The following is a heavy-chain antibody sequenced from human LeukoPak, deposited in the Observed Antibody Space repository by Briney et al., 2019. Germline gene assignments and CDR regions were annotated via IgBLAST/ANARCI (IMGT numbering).Heavy chain of an antibody. D-gene: IGHD3-3*01. CDR3: ARDYVRYYDFWSPKLNYYYYMGV. V-gene: IGHV1-69*13. CDR1: GGTFSSYA. CDR2: IIPIFGTA. J-gene: IGHJ6*03. Sequence: SVKVSCKASGGTFSSYAISWVRQAPGQGLEWMGGIIPIFGTANYAQKFQGRVTITADESTSTAYMELSSLRSEDTAVYYCARDYVRYYDFWSPKLNYYYYMGVWGKGTTVTVSS.